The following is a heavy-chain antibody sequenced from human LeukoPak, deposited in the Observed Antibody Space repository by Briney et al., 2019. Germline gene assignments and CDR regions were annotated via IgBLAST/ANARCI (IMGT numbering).Heavy chain of an antibody. CDR1: GFTFSNFA. J-gene: IGHJ4*02. CDR3: AKVCCSSPRCFVPFDY. CDR2: ISPRGDRT. V-gene: IGHV3-23*01. Sequence: GGSLRLSCAASGFTFSNFAMGWVRQAPGKGLMWLSTISPRGDRTYDADSVRGRFIISRDNSKNTFYLQLNSLRAEDTAVYYCAKVCCSSPRCFVPFDYWGPGSLVSVSS. D-gene: IGHD2-2*01.